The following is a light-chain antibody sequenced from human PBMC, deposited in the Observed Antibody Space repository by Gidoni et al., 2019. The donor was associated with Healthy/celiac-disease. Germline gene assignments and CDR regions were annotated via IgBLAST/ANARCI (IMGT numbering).Light chain of an antibody. CDR1: QSVSSY. CDR2: DAS. CDR3: QQRSNWLWT. Sequence: EIVLTQSPATLSLSPGERATLSCSASQSVSSYLAWYQQKPGQAPRLLIYDASNRATGIPARFSGSGSGTDFTITISSLEPEDFAVYYCQQRSNWLWTFGQGTKVEIK. V-gene: IGKV3-11*01. J-gene: IGKJ1*01.